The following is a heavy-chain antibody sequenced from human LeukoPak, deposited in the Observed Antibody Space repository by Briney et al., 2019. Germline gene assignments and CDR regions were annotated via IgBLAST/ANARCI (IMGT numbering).Heavy chain of an antibody. CDR3: ARDGTLIRGVIDY. D-gene: IGHD3-10*01. V-gene: IGHV3-74*01. CDR1: GFTISSYW. Sequence: GGSLSLSCAASGFTISSYWMHWVRHPPGKGLVWVSRINSDGRSTNYADSVKGRFTISRDNAKNTLYLQTNSLGAEDAAVYYCARDGTLIRGVIDYWGQGTLVTISS. J-gene: IGHJ4*02. CDR2: INSDGRST.